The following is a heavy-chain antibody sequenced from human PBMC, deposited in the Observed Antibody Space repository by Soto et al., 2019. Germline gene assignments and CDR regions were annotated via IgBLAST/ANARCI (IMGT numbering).Heavy chain of an antibody. CDR2: INHSGST. J-gene: IGHJ6*02. Sequence: TLSLTCAIYGGSFGDNYCAWIRQSPGKGLEWIGEINHSGSTNYNPSLKTRVTISFDTAMNLFSLKLTSVTAADTAVYYCARGPPFYDYGMDVWGQGTTVTVSS. CDR3: ARGPPFYDYGMDV. V-gene: IGHV4-34*01. CDR1: GGSFGDNY.